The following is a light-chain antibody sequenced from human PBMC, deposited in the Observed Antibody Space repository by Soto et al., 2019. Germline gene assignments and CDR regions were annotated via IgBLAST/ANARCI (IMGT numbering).Light chain of an antibody. J-gene: IGKJ4*01. CDR2: AAS. CDR3: QQYNIWPLT. CDR1: QSVSSN. Sequence: EIGMTQSPVTLSVSPGERATLSCRASQSVSSNLAWYQQKPGQAPRLLIYAASTRATGIPARFSGSGSGTEFTLTISSLQSEDFAVFYCQQYNIWPLTFGGGTKVEIK. V-gene: IGKV3-15*01.